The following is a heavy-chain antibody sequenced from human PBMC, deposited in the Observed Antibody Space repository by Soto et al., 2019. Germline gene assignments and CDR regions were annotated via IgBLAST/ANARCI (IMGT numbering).Heavy chain of an antibody. CDR2: INHSGST. CDR3: ATAKSSSSWYYYYYYGMDV. J-gene: IGHJ6*02. V-gene: IGHV4-34*01. CDR1: VGSFSGYY. D-gene: IGHD6-13*01. Sequence: PSETLSLTGAVYVGSFSGYYWSWIRQPPGKGLEWIGEINHSGSTNYNPSLKSRVTISVDTSKNQFSLKLSSVTAADTAVYYCATAKSSSSWYYYYYYGMDVWGQGTTVTVSS.